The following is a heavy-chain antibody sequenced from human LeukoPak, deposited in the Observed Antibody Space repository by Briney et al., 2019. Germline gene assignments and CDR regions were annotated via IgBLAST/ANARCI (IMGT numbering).Heavy chain of an antibody. Sequence: SVKVSCKASGCTFSSYAISWVRQAPGQRLEWMGGIIPIFGTTNHAAKFQGRATSTADESTSTAYMELSSLRSEDRAVYYCAREGITMVRGVIIPFDYWGQGILVTVSS. CDR3: AREGITMVRGVIIPFDY. J-gene: IGHJ4*02. D-gene: IGHD3-10*01. CDR1: GCTFSSYA. V-gene: IGHV1-69*13. CDR2: IIPIFGTT.